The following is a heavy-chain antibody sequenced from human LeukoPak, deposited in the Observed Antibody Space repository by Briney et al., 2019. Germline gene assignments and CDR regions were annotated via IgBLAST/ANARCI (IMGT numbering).Heavy chain of an antibody. D-gene: IGHD3-22*01. CDR1: GDSISSSDW. J-gene: IGHJ4*02. CDR3: ARDYHDSSLDY. Sequence: SETLSLTCAVSGDSISSSDWWSWVRQPPGKGLEWIGEIYHSGSTNYNPSLKSRVTISVDKSKNQFSLKLTSVTAADTAVYYCARDYHDSSLDYWGQGTLVTVSS. V-gene: IGHV4-4*02. CDR2: IYHSGST.